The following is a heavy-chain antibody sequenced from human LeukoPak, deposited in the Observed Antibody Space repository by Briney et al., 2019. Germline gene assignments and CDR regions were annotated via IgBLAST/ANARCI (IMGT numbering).Heavy chain of an antibody. Sequence: GASVKVSCKASGYTFTGYYMHWVRQAPGQGLEWMGWINPNSGGTNYAQKFQGRVTMTRDTSINTAYMELSRLRSDDTAVYYCARENGSGSHTIFGVVENWFDPWGQGTLVTVSS. D-gene: IGHD3-3*01. CDR3: ARENGSGSHTIFGVVENWFDP. V-gene: IGHV1-2*02. CDR2: INPNSGGT. J-gene: IGHJ5*02. CDR1: GYTFTGYY.